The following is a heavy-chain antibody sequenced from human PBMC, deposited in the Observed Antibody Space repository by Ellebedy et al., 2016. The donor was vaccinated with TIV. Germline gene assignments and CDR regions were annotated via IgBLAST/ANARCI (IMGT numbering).Heavy chain of an antibody. CDR3: AKGRSGTYIHHAFDF. Sequence: GESLKISCAASGFTFSNYAMSWVRQAPGKGLEWVSGISGSGGSTYYAESVKGRFTISRDNSKNTLYLQMNSLRAEDTAVYYCAKGRSGTYIHHAFDFWGQGTLVTVSS. CDR1: GFTFSNYA. V-gene: IGHV3-23*01. CDR2: ISGSGGST. D-gene: IGHD1-14*01. J-gene: IGHJ4*02.